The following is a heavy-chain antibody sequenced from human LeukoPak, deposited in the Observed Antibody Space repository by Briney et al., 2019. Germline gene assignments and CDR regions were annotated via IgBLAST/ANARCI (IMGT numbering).Heavy chain of an antibody. J-gene: IGHJ5*02. D-gene: IGHD3-22*01. CDR2: MNPNRGNT. CDR3: ARGRSWRSGYSYWFDP. CDR1: GYTFTGYD. V-gene: IGHV1-8*01. Sequence: ASVKVSCKVSGYTFTGYDINWVREATGQGREGRGWMNPNRGNTGYAQKFQGRVTMTRNTSIGTAYMELSSLRSEDTAVYYCARGRSWRSGYSYWFDPWGQGTLVTVSS.